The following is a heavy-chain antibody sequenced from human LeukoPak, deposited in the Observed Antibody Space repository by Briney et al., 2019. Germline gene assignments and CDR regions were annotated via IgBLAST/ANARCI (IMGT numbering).Heavy chain of an antibody. CDR1: GFTFSSYG. CDR3: STSCYDMCDY. V-gene: IGHV3-30*02. J-gene: IGHJ4*02. CDR2: IRYDGSNK. D-gene: IGHD2-2*01. Sequence: GGSLRLSCAASGFTFSSYGMRWVRQAPGKGLEWVAFIRYDGSNKYYADSVKGRFTISRDNSKNTLYLQMNSLRAEDTAVYYCSTSCYDMCDYWGQGTLVTVSS.